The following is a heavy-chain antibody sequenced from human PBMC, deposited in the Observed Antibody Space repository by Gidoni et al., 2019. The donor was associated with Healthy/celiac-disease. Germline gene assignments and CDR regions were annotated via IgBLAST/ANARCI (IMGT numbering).Heavy chain of an antibody. CDR1: GFTSSSYA. D-gene: IGHD1-1*01. CDR2: ISGSGGST. Sequence: EVQLLESGGGLVQPGGSLRLSCAATGFTSSSYAMSWVRQAPGKGLEWVSAISGSGGSTYYADSVKGRFTISRDNSKNTLYLQMNSLRAEDTAVYYCAKRETTNSHYYGMDVWGQGTTVTVSS. J-gene: IGHJ6*02. CDR3: AKRETTNSHYYGMDV. V-gene: IGHV3-23*01.